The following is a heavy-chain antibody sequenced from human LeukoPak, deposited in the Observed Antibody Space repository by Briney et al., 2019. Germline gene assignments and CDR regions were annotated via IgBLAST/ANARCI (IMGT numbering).Heavy chain of an antibody. J-gene: IGHJ4*02. CDR2: INPKDGGT. Sequence: ASVKVSCKASGYTFTGYYMHWVRQAPGQGLEWMGWINPKDGGTNYAQKFRGRVTMTTDTSITTAYMDLNSLRSDDTAVYYCARESPYSSSWFDNWGQGTLVTVSS. V-gene: IGHV1-2*02. D-gene: IGHD6-13*01. CDR1: GYTFTGYY. CDR3: ARESPYSSSWFDN.